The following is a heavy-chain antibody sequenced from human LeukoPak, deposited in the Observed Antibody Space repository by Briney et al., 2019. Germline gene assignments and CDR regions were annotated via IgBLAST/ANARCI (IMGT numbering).Heavy chain of an antibody. CDR2: IYNSRDT. D-gene: IGHD6-13*01. V-gene: IGHV4-59*13. CDR3: ARKGPIAATGPDY. CDR1: GGSISSYY. J-gene: IGHJ4*02. Sequence: SETLSPTCTVSGGSISSYYWSWIRQPPGKGLEWLGYIYNSRDTNYNPSLKSRVTFSADTSKNQFSLKLSSVTAADTAVYYCARKGPIAATGPDYWGQGTLVTVSS.